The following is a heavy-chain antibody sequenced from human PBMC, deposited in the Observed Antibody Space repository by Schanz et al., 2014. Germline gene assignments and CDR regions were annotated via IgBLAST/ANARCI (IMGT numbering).Heavy chain of an antibody. CDR3: AKGMGYCSGGTCYDYYYYGLDV. Sequence: VQLLESGGGLVQPGGSLRLSCAASGFTFTTHSMTWVRQAPGKGLEWVAVIWYDENNKYYADSVKGRFTISRDNSKNTLYLQMNSLRAEDTAVYYCAKGMGYCSGGTCYDYYYYGLDVWGQGTTVTVSS. D-gene: IGHD2-15*01. CDR1: GFTFTTHS. CDR2: IWYDENNK. V-gene: IGHV3-33*06. J-gene: IGHJ6*02.